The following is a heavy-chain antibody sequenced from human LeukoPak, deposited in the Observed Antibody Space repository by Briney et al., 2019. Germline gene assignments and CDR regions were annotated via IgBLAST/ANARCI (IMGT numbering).Heavy chain of an antibody. V-gene: IGHV4-61*05. CDR3: ASSLRYFDWPDRYYFDY. D-gene: IGHD3-9*01. J-gene: IGHJ4*02. Sequence: PSETLSLTCTVSGGSISSSTYYWGWIRQPPGKGLEWIGYIYYSGSTNYNPSLKSRVTISVDTSKNQFSLKLSSVTAADTAVYYCASSLRYFDWPDRYYFDYWGQGTLVTVSS. CDR2: IYYSGST. CDR1: GGSISSSTYY.